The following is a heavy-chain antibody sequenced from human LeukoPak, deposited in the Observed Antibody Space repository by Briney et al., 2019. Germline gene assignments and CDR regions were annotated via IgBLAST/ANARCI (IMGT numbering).Heavy chain of an antibody. CDR3: ARGNRDSGGFYFYYGMDV. CDR2: ISWDSYNI. V-gene: IGHV3-9*01. J-gene: IGHJ6*02. Sequence: GRSLRLSCAASGFTYDDYAMFWVRQAPGKGLEWVSGISWDSYNIGYAASVKGRFTISRDNAKNSLYLQMNSLRPEDTASYYCARGNRDSGGFYFYYGMDVWGQGTTVTVSS. CDR1: GFTYDDYA. D-gene: IGHD2-15*01.